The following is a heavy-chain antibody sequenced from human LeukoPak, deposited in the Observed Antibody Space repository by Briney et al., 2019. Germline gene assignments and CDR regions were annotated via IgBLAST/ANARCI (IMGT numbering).Heavy chain of an antibody. CDR2: ISSSGSTI. D-gene: IGHD6-6*01. CDR1: GFTFSSYE. CDR3: ARITSSSDYFDY. J-gene: IGHJ4*02. V-gene: IGHV3-48*03. Sequence: GGSLRLSCAASGFTFSSYEMNWVRQAPGKGLEWVSYISSSGSTIYYADSVKGRFTISRDNAKNSLYLQMNSLRAEDTAAYYCARITSSSDYFDYWGQGTLVTVSS.